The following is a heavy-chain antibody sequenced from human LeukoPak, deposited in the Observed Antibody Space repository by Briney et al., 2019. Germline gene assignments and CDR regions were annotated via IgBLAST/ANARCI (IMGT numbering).Heavy chain of an antibody. CDR3: ARDPAFRGAQMEY. CDR1: GYTLTSYG. Sequence: GASVKVSCKASGYTLTSYGFSWVRQAPGQGLEWMGWISGSNGNTNYAQNLQGRVTMTIDTSTSTAYMELRSLRSDDTAVYYCARDPAFRGAQMEYWGQGTLVTVSS. V-gene: IGHV1-18*01. D-gene: IGHD3-10*01. CDR2: ISGSNGNT. J-gene: IGHJ4*02.